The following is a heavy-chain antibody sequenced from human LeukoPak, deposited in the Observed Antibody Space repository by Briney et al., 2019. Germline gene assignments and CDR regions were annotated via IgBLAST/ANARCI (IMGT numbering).Heavy chain of an antibody. D-gene: IGHD3-10*01. CDR1: GFTFSDYY. CDR2: ISSSGSTI. V-gene: IGHV3-11*01. CDR3: ARVDYYGSGSYYPKHETYYYYYMDV. Sequence: GGSLRLSCAASGFTFSDYYMSWIRQAPGKGLEWVSYISSSGSTIYYADSVKGRFTISRDNAKNSLYLQMNSLRAEDTAVYYCARVDYYGSGSYYPKHETYYYYYMDVWGKGTTVTIPS. J-gene: IGHJ6*03.